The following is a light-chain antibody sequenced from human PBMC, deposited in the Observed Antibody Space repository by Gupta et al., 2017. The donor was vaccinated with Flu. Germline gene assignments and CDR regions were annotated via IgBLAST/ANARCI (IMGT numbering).Light chain of an antibody. J-gene: IGKJ2*03. CDR3: QQCCKCPYS. CDR2: DAP. CDR1: HRVSTT. V-gene: IGKV3-11*01. Sequence: PATMSLSPAERASLSIMSTHRVSTTFAWYQEKPGQTPRLLMYDAPNRATGVPARFSGSGSGTDFTLTISSLKPEDFAVYYCQQCCKCPYSFGQRTKLEIK.